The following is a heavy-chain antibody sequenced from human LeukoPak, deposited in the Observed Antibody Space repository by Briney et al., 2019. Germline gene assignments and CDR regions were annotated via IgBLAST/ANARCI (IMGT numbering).Heavy chain of an antibody. J-gene: IGHJ4*02. CDR2: IYPGDSDT. CDR1: GYSFTSYW. D-gene: IGHD3-10*01. CDR3: ARTPMVRGVITGFDY. Sequence: AGESLKISCKGSGYSFTSYWIGWVRQMPGKGLEWMGIIYPGDSDTRYSPSFQGQVTISAVKSISTAYLQWSSLKASDTAMYYCARTPMVRGVITGFDYWGQGTLVTVSS. V-gene: IGHV5-51*01.